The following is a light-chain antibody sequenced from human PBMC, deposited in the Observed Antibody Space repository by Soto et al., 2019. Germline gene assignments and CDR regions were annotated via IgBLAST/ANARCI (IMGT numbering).Light chain of an antibody. CDR2: DAS. V-gene: IGKV1D-13*01. Sequence: AIQLTQSPSSLAASVGARVTITCRASQGISSALAWYQQKPGKAPNLLIYDASSLESGVPSRFSGSGSGTDFTLTISGLQPVDIAPYHFRQLNHFPFSFGGRTRWIS. J-gene: IGKJ4*02. CDR3: RQLNHFPFS. CDR1: QGISSA.